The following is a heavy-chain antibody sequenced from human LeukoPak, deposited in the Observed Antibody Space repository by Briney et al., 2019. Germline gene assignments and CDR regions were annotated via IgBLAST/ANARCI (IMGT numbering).Heavy chain of an antibody. CDR3: ARGSGRGSSSLLHAFDI. CDR2: ISSSGSTI. Sequence: PGGSLRLSCAASGFTFSDYYMTWIRQAPGKGLEWVSYISSSGSTIYYADSVKGRFTISRDNAKNSLYLQMNSLRAEDTAVYYCARGSGRGSSSLLHAFDIWGQGTMVTVSS. V-gene: IGHV3-11*04. CDR1: GFTFSDYY. J-gene: IGHJ3*02. D-gene: IGHD1-26*01.